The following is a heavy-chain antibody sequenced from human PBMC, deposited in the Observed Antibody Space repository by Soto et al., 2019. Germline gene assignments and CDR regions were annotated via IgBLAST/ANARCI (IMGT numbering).Heavy chain of an antibody. CDR2: INPNGGST. J-gene: IGHJ3*02. D-gene: IGHD6-19*01. CDR3: AREKWLVRRNDPFDI. CDR1: GFTFSSYA. V-gene: IGHV1-46*01. Sequence: GGSLRLSCAASGFTFSSYAMHWVRQAPGQGLEWMGIINPNGGSTTYAQKFQGRVTLTRDTSTNTVNMELSSLRSEDTAVYYCAREKWLVRRNDPFDIWGQGTMVTVSS.